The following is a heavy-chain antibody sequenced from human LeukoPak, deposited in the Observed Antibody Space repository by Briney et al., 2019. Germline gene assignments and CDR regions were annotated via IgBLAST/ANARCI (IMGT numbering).Heavy chain of an antibody. V-gene: IGHV3-30*04. Sequence: PGRSLRLSCAASGFTFSSYAMHWVRQAPGKGLEWVAVISYDGSNKYYADSVKGRFTVSRDNSNNTLSLQMNTLRAEDTGRYYCATDRSSLNCSSTSCYEYGGSDYWGQGTLVTVSS. CDR2: ISYDGSNK. CDR1: GFTFSSYA. CDR3: ATDRSSLNCSSTSCYEYGGSDY. J-gene: IGHJ4*02. D-gene: IGHD2-2*01.